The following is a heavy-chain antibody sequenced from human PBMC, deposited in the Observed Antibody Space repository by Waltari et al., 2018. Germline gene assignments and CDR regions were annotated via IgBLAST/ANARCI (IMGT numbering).Heavy chain of an antibody. D-gene: IGHD6-13*01. J-gene: IGHJ4*02. Sequence: QLQLQESGPGLVKPSETLSLTCTVSGGSISSSSYYWGWPRQPPGKGLEWIGSIYYSGSTYYNPSLKRRVTISVDTSKNQFSLKLSSVTAADTAVYYCARLDSSSWQTDYWGQGTLVTVSS. CDR1: GGSISSSSYY. CDR3: ARLDSSSWQTDY. CDR2: IYYSGST. V-gene: IGHV4-39*01.